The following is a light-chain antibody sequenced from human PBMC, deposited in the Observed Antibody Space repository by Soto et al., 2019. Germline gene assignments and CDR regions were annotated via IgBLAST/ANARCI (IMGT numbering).Light chain of an antibody. Sequence: EIVLTQSPATLYLSPGERATLSCRASQSVSSYLAWYQQKVGQAPRLLIYDASNRATGIPARFSGSGSGTDFTLTISSLEPEDFAVYYCQQRSNWAYTFGQGTKLEIK. CDR1: QSVSSY. V-gene: IGKV3-11*01. J-gene: IGKJ2*01. CDR2: DAS. CDR3: QQRSNWAYT.